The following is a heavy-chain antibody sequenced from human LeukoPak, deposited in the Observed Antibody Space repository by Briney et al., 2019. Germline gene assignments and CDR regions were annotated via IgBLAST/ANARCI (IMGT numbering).Heavy chain of an antibody. J-gene: IGHJ3*02. CDR3: GRVSSPWSPRDAFDI. Sequence: SQTLSLTCAISGDSVSSNSATWTWIRQSPSRSLEWLGRTYYKSKWYNDYAVSVKSRITINSDTSKNQFSLQLNSVTPEDTAVYYCGRVSSPWSPRDAFDIWGQGTMVTVSP. V-gene: IGHV6-1*01. CDR1: GDSVSSNSAT. CDR2: TYYKSKWYN. D-gene: IGHD1-26*01.